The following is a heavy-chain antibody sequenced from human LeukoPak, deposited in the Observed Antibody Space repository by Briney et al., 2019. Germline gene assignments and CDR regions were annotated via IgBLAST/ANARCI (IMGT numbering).Heavy chain of an antibody. V-gene: IGHV3-33*06. CDR3: AKAEYGSSWRFDY. D-gene: IGHD6-13*01. J-gene: IGHJ4*02. CDR1: GFTFSSYG. Sequence: GGSLRLSCAAPGFTFSSYGMHWVRQAPGKGLEWVAVIWYDGSNKYYADSVKGRFTISRDNSKNTLYLQMNSLRAEDTAVYYCAKAEYGSSWRFDYWGQGTLVTVSS. CDR2: IWYDGSNK.